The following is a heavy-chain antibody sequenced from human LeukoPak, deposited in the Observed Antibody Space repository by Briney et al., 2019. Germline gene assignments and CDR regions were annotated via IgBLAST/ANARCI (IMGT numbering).Heavy chain of an antibody. CDR1: SSSIITNHY. CDR3: ARGGQWLPFDY. D-gene: IGHD6-19*01. CDR2: IYHSGIT. V-gene: IGHV4-38-2*01. J-gene: IGHJ4*02. Sequence: SETLSLTCAVSSSSIITNHYWAWIRQPPGKGLQWIGNIYHSGITYYSPSLMGRVTMSVDTSKNQFSLKLSSVTAADTAVYYCARGGQWLPFDYWGQGTLVTVSS.